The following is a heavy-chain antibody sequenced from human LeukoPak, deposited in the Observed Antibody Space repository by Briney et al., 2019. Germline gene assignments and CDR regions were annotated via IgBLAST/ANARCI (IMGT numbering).Heavy chain of an antibody. CDR3: ATQLTYYYDSSGYYNWFDP. D-gene: IGHD3-22*01. CDR1: GGSIRGYY. V-gene: IGHV4-59*01. J-gene: IGHJ5*02. Sequence: PSETLSLTCNVSGGSIRGYYWSWIRQPPGKGLEWIGYIYSSGSTNYNPSLKSRVTMSVDTSKNQFSLKVSSVTAADTAVYYCATQLTYYYDSSGYYNWFDPWGQGTLVTVSS. CDR2: IYSSGST.